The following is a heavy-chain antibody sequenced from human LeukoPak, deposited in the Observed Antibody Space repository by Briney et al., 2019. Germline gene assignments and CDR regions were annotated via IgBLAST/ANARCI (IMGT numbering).Heavy chain of an antibody. Sequence: TGGSLRLSCAASGFTVSSNYMNWVRQAPGKGLEWVSIIYSGGRTYYADSVKGRFTISRDNSKNTLYLQMNSLTAEDTAVYYCARWDSSGYHKYYFDYWGQGTLVTVSS. CDR2: IYSGGRT. V-gene: IGHV3-53*01. D-gene: IGHD3-22*01. CDR3: ARWDSSGYHKYYFDY. J-gene: IGHJ4*02. CDR1: GFTVSSNY.